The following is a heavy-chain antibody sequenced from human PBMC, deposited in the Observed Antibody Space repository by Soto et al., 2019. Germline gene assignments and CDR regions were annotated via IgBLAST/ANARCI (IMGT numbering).Heavy chain of an antibody. CDR2: IRVGGGDT. CDR3: AKCSVGTVRTSSWCNWFAP. CDR1: GFTFSSSA. D-gene: IGHD2-2*01. Sequence: EVRLLESGGGLAQPGGSRRLSCEASGFTFSSSAMNWVRQAPGKGLGWVSSIRVGGGDTFYADSVRGRFNVSRDISRNNLYLQMNSLRAEDTAIYYWAKCSVGTVRTSSWCNWFAPWGQGTLVTVSS. J-gene: IGHJ5*02. V-gene: IGHV3-23*01.